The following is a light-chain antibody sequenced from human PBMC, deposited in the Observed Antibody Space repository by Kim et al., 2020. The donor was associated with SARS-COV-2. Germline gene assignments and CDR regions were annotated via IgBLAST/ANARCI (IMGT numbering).Light chain of an antibody. V-gene: IGKV2-30*02. CDR1: QSLAHSDGNTY. CDR2: KVS. CDR3: IQGTHRRT. J-gene: IGKJ2*01. Sequence: DVVLTQSPLSLPVTLGQPASISCRSSQSLAHSDGNTYLNWFQQRPGQSPRRLIYKVSNRDSGVPDRFSGSGSGTDFTLEISGVEAEEVGFYYCIQGTHRRTCGQGSKLES.